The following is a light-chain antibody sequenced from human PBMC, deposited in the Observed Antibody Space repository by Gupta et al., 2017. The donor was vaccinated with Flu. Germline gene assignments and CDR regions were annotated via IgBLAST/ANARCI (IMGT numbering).Light chain of an antibody. CDR2: GAS. CDR3: QQDNNWPLT. V-gene: IGKV3-15*01. Sequence: EIVMTQSPATLSWSPGERATLSCRASQSVSRNLAWYQQKPGQAPRLLIYGASTRATGIPARFSGSGSGTEFTLTISSRQSEDFAVYYCQQDNNWPLTFGGGTKVEIK. CDR1: QSVSRN. J-gene: IGKJ4*01.